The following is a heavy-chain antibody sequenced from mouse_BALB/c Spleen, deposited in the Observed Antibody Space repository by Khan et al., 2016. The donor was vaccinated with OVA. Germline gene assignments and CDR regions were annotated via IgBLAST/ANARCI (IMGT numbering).Heavy chain of an antibody. V-gene: IGHV5-15*02. J-gene: IGHJ3*01. Sequence: EVELVESGGGLVQPGGSRKLSCAASGFTFRDYGMAWVRQAPGKGPEGVAFISSLAYSIYYVDIVTGRFTISRENAKNTVYLEMSSLGSEDTAMYYCARGGFAYWGQGTLVTVSA. CDR1: GFTFRDYG. CDR2: ISSLAYSI. CDR3: ARGGFAY.